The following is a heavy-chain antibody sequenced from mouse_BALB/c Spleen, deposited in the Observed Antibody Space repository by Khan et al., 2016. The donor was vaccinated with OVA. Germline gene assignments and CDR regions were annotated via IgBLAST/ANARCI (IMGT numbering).Heavy chain of an antibody. CDR3: TRDGNYAHWYFDV. V-gene: IGHV5-6-4*01. Sequence: EVELVESGGGLVRPGGSLKLSCAASGFSLTSYTMSWVRQTPEKRLEWVATISSGSTYTYYPDSVKGRFTISRDNAKNTLYLQMRSLKSEDTAMYYCTRDGNYAHWYFDVWGAGTTVTVSS. J-gene: IGHJ1*01. D-gene: IGHD2-1*01. CDR1: GFSLTSYT. CDR2: ISSGSTYT.